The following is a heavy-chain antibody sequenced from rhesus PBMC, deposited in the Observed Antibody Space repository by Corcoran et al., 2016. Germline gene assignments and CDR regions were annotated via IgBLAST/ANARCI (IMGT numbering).Heavy chain of an antibody. CDR2: ISNGGGST. J-gene: IGHJ5-1*01. CDR3: AKDSGSLGFDV. V-gene: IGHV3S5*01. CDR1: GFTFSSYG. Sequence: EVQLVESGGGLVQPGGSLRLSCAASGFTFSSYGMSWVRRAQGKGLDWVSYISNGGGSTSYADSVQSRFTISRDNEKNPLSLQMNSLGAEDTAVYYCAKDSGSLGFDVWGPGVLVTVSS. D-gene: IGHD6-25*01.